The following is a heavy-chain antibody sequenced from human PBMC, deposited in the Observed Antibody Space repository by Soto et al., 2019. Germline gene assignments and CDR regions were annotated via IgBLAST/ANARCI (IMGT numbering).Heavy chain of an antibody. CDR1: GYSISSGYY. V-gene: IGHV4-38-2*02. D-gene: IGHD3-10*01. J-gene: IGHJ4*02. CDR2: MSHGGST. CDR3: AREANGSASYWEYFFDY. Sequence: PSETLSLTCAVSGYSISSGYYWGWIRQPPGKGLEWIGSMSHGGSTYYNPSLKSRATISVDSSKNQFSVRLSSVTAADTAADYCAREANGSASYWEYFFDYWGQGALVTVSS.